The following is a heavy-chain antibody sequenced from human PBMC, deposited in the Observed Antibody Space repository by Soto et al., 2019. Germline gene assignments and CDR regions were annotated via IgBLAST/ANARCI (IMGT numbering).Heavy chain of an antibody. CDR2: ISSSGSTI. J-gene: IGHJ4*02. D-gene: IGHD2-21*01. CDR3: ARNLFCGGDCYLYYYDF. CDR1: GFTFSSYS. V-gene: IGHV3-48*01. Sequence: LRLSCAASGFTFSSYSIKWVRQAPGKGLEWVSYISSSGSTIYYADSVKGRFSISRDNAKNSLFLQMNSLRADDTAVYYCARNLFCGGDCYLYYYDFWGQGTLVTVSS.